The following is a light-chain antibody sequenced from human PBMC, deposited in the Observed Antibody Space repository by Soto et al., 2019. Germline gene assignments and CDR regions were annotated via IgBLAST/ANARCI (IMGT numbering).Light chain of an antibody. CDR2: GAS. J-gene: IGKJ4*01. Sequence: EIVMTQSPATLSVSPWEIATLSCRASHSVSSNLAWYQQKPGQAPRLLIYGASTRATGIPARISGSGSGTEFTLTISSLQSEDFAVYYCQQYNNWPPPLTFGGGNKVVIK. CDR1: HSVSSN. V-gene: IGKV3-15*01. CDR3: QQYNNWPPPLT.